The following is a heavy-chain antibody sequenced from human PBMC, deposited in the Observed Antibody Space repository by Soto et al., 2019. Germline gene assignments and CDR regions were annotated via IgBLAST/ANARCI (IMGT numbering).Heavy chain of an antibody. D-gene: IGHD5-12*01. V-gene: IGHV1-46*03. CDR2: INPSGGST. CDR1: GYTFTSYD. CDR3: ARVSEWLLDGP. Sequence: ASVKVSCKASGYTFTSYDMHWVRQAPGQGLEWMGIINPSGGSTSYAQKFQGRVTMTRDTSTSTVYMELSSLRSEDTAVYYCARVSEWLLDGPWGQGTLVTVSS. J-gene: IGHJ5*02.